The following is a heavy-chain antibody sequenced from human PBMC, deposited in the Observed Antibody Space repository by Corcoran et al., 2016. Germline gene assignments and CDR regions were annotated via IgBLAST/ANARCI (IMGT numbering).Heavy chain of an antibody. D-gene: IGHD2-2*02. V-gene: IGHV4-61*01. CDR3: ASWNIAVVPAAIRWSWFDP. J-gene: IGHJ5*02. CDR2: IYYSGST. Sequence: QVQLQESGPGLVKPSETLSLTCTVSGGSVSSGSYYWSWIRQPPGKGLEWIGYIYYSGSTNYNPSLKSRVTISVDTSKNQFSLKLSSVAAADTAVYYCASWNIAVVPAAIRWSWFDPWGQGTLVTVSS. CDR1: GGSVSSGSYY.